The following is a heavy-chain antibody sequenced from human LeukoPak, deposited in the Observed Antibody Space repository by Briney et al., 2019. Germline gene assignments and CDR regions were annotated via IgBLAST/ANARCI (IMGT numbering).Heavy chain of an antibody. CDR3: VKDLSYESSGSGFDQ. D-gene: IGHD3-22*01. J-gene: IGHJ4*02. V-gene: IGHV3-43*01. CDR1: GFIFEDYT. Sequence: GGSLRLSCAASGFIFEDYTMHWVRQAPGKTLEWVPLISWDGTTYYTDSLKGRFTISRDNSKNSLYLQMDTLRSEDTAFYYCVKDLSYESSGSGFDQWGQGTLVTVSS. CDR2: ISWDGTT.